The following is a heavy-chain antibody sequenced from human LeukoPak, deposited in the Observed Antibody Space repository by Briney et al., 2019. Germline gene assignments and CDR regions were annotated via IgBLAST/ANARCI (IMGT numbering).Heavy chain of an antibody. CDR1: GFTFDDYG. Sequence: GGSLRLSCAASGFTFDDYGMSWVRQAPGKGLEWVSGINWNGGSTGYADSVKGRFTISRDNAKNSLYLQMNSLRAEDTALYYCATLTTYDSGPYWGQGTLVTVSS. D-gene: IGHD1-1*01. J-gene: IGHJ4*02. CDR2: INWNGGST. CDR3: ATLTTYDSGPY. V-gene: IGHV3-20*04.